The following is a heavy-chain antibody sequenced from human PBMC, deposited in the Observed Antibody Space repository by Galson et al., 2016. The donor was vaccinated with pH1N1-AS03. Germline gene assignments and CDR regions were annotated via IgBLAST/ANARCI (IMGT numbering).Heavy chain of an antibody. J-gene: IGHJ5*02. D-gene: IGHD1/OR15-1a*01. Sequence: SLRLSCAASGFTFSNYAIHWVRQAPGKGLEYVEAISSDGSGTYYANSVKARFSISRDNSKNTLFLQMNSLRPEDTAVYYCAQDRVNGIDATTRWFAPWGQGAQVTVSS. CDR1: GFTFSNYA. V-gene: IGHV3-64*04. CDR2: ISSDGSGT. CDR3: AQDRVNGIDATTRWFAP.